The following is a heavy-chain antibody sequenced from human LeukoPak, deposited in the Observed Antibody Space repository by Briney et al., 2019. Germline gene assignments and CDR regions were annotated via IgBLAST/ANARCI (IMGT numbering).Heavy chain of an antibody. V-gene: IGHV1-18*01. Sequence: ASVKVSCKASGYTFTSYGISWVRQAPGQGLEWMGWISAYNGNTNYAQKLQGRVTMTTDTSTSTAYMELRSLRSDDTAVYYCARSQTGYNWEADDAFDIWGQGTMVTVSS. CDR2: ISAYNGNT. D-gene: IGHD5-24*01. CDR3: ARSQTGYNWEADDAFDI. CDR1: GYTFTSYG. J-gene: IGHJ3*02.